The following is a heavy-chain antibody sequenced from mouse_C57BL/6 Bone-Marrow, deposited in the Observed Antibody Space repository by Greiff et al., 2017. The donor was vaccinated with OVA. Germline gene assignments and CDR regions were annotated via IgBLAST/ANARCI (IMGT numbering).Heavy chain of an antibody. V-gene: IGHV2-2*01. CDR3: ARRGVTNYFDY. CDR2: IWSGGST. CDR1: GFSLTSYG. D-gene: IGHD2-2*01. J-gene: IGHJ2*01. Sequence: QVQLKQSGPGLVQPSQSLSITCTVSGFSLTSYGVHWVRQSPGKGLEWLGVIWSGGSTDYNAAFISSLSISKDNSKSQVFFKMNSLQADDTAIYYCARRGVTNYFDYWGQGTTLTVSS.